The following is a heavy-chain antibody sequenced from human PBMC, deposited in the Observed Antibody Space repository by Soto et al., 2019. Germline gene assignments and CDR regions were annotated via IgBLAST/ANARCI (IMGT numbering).Heavy chain of an antibody. CDR2: IFYSGTT. D-gene: IGHD1-1*01. J-gene: IGHJ6*02. CDR3: ARDLWVEPELYYYGMDV. Sequence: SETLSLTCTVSGDSISSADYYWSWIRQAPGKGLEWIGHIFYSGTTYYNPSLKSRLTISVDTSKNHFSLRLTSVTAADTAVYYCARDLWVEPELYYYGMDVWGQGTTVTVSS. V-gene: IGHV4-30-4*01. CDR1: GDSISSADYY.